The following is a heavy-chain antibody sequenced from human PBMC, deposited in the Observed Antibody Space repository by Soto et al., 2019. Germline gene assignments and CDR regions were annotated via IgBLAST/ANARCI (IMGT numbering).Heavy chain of an antibody. V-gene: IGHV4-59*01. J-gene: IGHJ4*02. CDR2: IYYSGST. CDR3: AGLPDYYDSSGYHDY. CDR1: GGSISSYY. Sequence: PSETLSLTCTVSGGSISSYYWSWIRQPPGKGLEWIGYIYYSGSTNYNPSLKSRVTISVDTSKNQFSLKLSSVTAADTAVYYCAGLPDYYDSSGYHDYWGQGTLSPSPQ. D-gene: IGHD3-22*01.